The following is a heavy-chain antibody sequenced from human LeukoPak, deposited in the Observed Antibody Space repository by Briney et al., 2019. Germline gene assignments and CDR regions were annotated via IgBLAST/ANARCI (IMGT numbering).Heavy chain of an antibody. V-gene: IGHV4-38-2*02. D-gene: IGHD3-22*01. J-gene: IGHJ4*02. CDR2: IYHSGST. CDR1: GYSISSGYY. Sequence: SETLSLTCTVSGYSISSGYYWGWIRQPPGKGLEWIGSIYHSGSTYYNPSLKSRVTISVDTSKNQFSLKLSSVTAADTAVYYCARGIDRMYDSSGYHHPLDYWGQGTLVTVSS. CDR3: ARGIDRMYDSSGYHHPLDY.